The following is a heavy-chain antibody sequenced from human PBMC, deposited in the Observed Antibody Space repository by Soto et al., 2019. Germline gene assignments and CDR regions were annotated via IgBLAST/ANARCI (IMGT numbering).Heavy chain of an antibody. Sequence: EVQLLESGGGLVQPGGSLRLSCAASGFTFSSYAMSWVRQAPGKGLEWVSAISGSGGSTYYADSVKGRFTITRDNSQNTRYLKRNRRRAEDTAVYYYAKDPRGGGEPRGMDVWGQGTKVTVSS. J-gene: IGHJ6*02. V-gene: IGHV3-23*01. CDR3: AKDPRGGGEPRGMDV. D-gene: IGHD2-21*01. CDR2: ISGSGGST. CDR1: GFTFSSYA.